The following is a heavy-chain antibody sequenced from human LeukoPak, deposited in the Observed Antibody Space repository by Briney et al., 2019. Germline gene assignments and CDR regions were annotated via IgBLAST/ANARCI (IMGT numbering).Heavy chain of an antibody. CDR1: GFTFRSYG. CDR3: ARDSSQLWSSYNWFDP. V-gene: IGHV3-23*01. J-gene: IGHJ5*02. Sequence: PGGSLRLSCAPSGFTFRSYGMSGVGQAPGKGLDGVSGISGSGGSTSYADSVKGRFSISRDNAKNSLYLQMNSLRAEDTAVYYCARDSSQLWSSYNWFDPWGQGTLVTVSS. D-gene: IGHD5-18*01. CDR2: ISGSGGST.